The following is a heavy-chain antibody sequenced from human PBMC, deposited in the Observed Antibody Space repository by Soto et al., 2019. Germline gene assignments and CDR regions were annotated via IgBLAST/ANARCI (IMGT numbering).Heavy chain of an antibody. CDR2: ISYDGSNK. Sequence: QVQLVESGGGVVQPGRSLRLSCAASGFTFSSYGMHWVRQAPGKGLEWVAVISYDGSNKYYADSVKGRFTISRDNSKSTLYLQMNSLRAEDTAVYYCAKDQDIVVVTATPDYWGQGTLVTVSS. CDR3: AKDQDIVVVTATPDY. CDR1: GFTFSSYG. V-gene: IGHV3-30*18. D-gene: IGHD2-21*02. J-gene: IGHJ4*02.